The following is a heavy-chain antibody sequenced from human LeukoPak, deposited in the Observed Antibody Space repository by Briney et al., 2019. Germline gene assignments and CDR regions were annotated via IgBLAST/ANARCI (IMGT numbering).Heavy chain of an antibody. V-gene: IGHV4-59*01. CDR1: GGSISSYY. Sequence: SETLSLTCTVSGGSISSYYWSWIRQPPGKGLEWIGYIYYSGSTNYNPSLKSRVTISVDTSKNQFSLKLSSVTAADTAVYYCAMDYGGNDLGYWGQGTLVTVSS. D-gene: IGHD4-23*01. CDR2: IYYSGST. CDR3: AMDYGGNDLGY. J-gene: IGHJ4*02.